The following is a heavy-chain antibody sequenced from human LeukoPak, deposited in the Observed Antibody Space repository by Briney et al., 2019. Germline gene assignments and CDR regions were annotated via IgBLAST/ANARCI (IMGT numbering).Heavy chain of an antibody. V-gene: IGHV1-18*01. D-gene: IGHD2/OR15-2a*01. CDR3: ARVAHLYFVLPFFDY. J-gene: IGHJ4*02. CDR2: ISANEGST. CDR1: GYNFDTYG. Sequence: GASVKVSCKAAGYNFDTYGISWLRQAPGQGLEWMGWISANEGSTNYAQKFQDRVTMTADTSTNTIYMELRSLRSDDTAVYYCARVAHLYFVLPFFDYWGQGTLVTVSS.